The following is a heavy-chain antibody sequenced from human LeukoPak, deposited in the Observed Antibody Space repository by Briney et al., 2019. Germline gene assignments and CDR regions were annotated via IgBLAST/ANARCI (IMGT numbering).Heavy chain of an antibody. CDR1: GFTFSSYG. CDR3: AKYRSGDFDYYPDLDY. Sequence: GRSLRLSCAASGFTFSSYGMHWVRQAPGKGLEWVAVISYDGSNKYYADSVKGRFSISRDNSKNTLYLQMNSLRGEDTAVYYCAKYRSGDFDYYPDLDYWGQGTLVTVSS. V-gene: IGHV3-30*18. D-gene: IGHD3-10*01. CDR2: ISYDGSNK. J-gene: IGHJ4*02.